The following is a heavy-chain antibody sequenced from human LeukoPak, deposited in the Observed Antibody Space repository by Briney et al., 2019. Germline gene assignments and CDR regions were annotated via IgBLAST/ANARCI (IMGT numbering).Heavy chain of an antibody. CDR1: GFTFRSYA. D-gene: IGHD2-2*01. CDR2: ISGSGGTT. CDR3: ARNLPAADY. V-gene: IGHV3-23*01. Sequence: GGSLRLSCGASGFTFRSYAMSWVRQAPGKGLEWVSGISGSGGTTYYADSVKGRFTISRDNAKSSLYLQMNSLRAEDTAVYYCARNLPAADYWGQGTLVTVSS. J-gene: IGHJ4*02.